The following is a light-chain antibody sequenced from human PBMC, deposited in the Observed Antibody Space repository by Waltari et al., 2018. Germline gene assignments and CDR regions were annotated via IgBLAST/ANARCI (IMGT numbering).Light chain of an antibody. V-gene: IGKV2-30*02. Sequence: DVVMTQSPLSLPITPGQPASISCRSSQTFVHSDGSTYLSWYQQKPGQPPRLLIYKVSNRASGVPDRFSGSGAWTDFTMKIRRMEAEDVGVYFCGQGSKVPYSFGQGTEVDLK. CDR1: QTFVHSDGSTY. CDR2: KVS. CDR3: GQGSKVPYS. J-gene: IGKJ2*03.